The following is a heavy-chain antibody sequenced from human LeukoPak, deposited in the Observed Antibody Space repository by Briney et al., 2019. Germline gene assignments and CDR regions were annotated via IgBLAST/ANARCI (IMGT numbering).Heavy chain of an antibody. V-gene: IGHV3-30*01. J-gene: IGHJ2*01. CDR3: AREREQWLVNWYLDL. CDR2: ISYDGSNK. CDR1: GFTFSSYA. D-gene: IGHD6-19*01. Sequence: GGSLRLSCAASGFTFSSYAMHWVRQAPGKGLEWVAVISYDGSNKYYADSVKGRFTISRDNSKNTLYLLMNSLRAEDTAVYYCAREREQWLVNWYLDLWGRGTLVTVSS.